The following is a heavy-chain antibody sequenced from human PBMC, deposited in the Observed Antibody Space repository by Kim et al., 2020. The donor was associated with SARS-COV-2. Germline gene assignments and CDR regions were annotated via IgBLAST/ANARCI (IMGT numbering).Heavy chain of an antibody. Sequence: YALAANSRITINPDTSTDQFSLQLNSVPPEDTAVYYCARDRQRAGTGVDYWGQGTLVTVSS. D-gene: IGHD6-19*01. CDR3: ARDRQRAGTGVDY. V-gene: IGHV6-1*01. J-gene: IGHJ4*02.